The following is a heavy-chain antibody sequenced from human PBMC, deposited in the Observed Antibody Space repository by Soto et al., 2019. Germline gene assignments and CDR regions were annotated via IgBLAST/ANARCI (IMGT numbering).Heavy chain of an antibody. J-gene: IGHJ4*02. D-gene: IGHD7-27*01. CDR2: IYYSGST. CDR3: ARMGLWGKLTDL. V-gene: IGHV4-59*01. CDR1: GGSISSYY. Sequence: SETLSLTCTVSGGSISSYYWSWIRQPPGKGLEWIGYIYYSGSTNYNPSLKSRVTISVDTSKNQFSLKLSSVTAEDTAVYFCARMGLWGKLTDLWGQGTSVTVSS.